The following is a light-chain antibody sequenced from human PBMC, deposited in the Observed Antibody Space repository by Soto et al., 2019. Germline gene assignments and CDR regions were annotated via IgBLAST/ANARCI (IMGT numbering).Light chain of an antibody. Sequence: VVMTQSPDNVSVTLGQGATLSCRASHPISLNLACYQQKPGQAPRLLIYGASTRATGVPARFSGSGSGTEFTLAISSLQSEDFVVYYCQQYGSSFPTFGQGTNVDIK. CDR1: HPISLN. V-gene: IGKV3-15*01. J-gene: IGKJ1*01. CDR3: QQYGSSFPT. CDR2: GAS.